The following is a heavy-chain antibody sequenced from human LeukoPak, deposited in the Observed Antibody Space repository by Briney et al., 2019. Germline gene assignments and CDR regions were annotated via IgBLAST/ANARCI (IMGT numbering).Heavy chain of an antibody. CDR1: GGSFSGYY. D-gene: IGHD2-2*01. CDR3: ARGDAGDIVVVPAAIGAGPLDY. V-gene: IGHV4-34*01. Sequence: PSETLSLTCAVYGGSFSGYYWSWIRQPPGKGLEWIGEINHSGSTNYNPSLKSRVTISVDTSKNQFSLKLSSVTAADTAVYYCARGDAGDIVVVPAAIGAGPLDYWGQGTLVTVSS. J-gene: IGHJ4*02. CDR2: INHSGST.